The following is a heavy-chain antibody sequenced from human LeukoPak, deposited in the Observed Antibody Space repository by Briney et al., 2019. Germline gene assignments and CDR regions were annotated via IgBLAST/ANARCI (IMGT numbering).Heavy chain of an antibody. Sequence: ASVKVSCKASGYTFTSYYMHWVRQAPGQGLEWMGIINPSGGSTSYAQKFQGRVTMTRDMSTSTVYMELSSLRSEDTAVYYCARDHVARTIKSHYYYYMDVWGKGTTVTVSS. CDR3: ARDHVARTIKSHYYYYMDV. CDR2: INPSGGST. V-gene: IGHV1-46*01. J-gene: IGHJ6*03. D-gene: IGHD1-14*01. CDR1: GYTFTSYY.